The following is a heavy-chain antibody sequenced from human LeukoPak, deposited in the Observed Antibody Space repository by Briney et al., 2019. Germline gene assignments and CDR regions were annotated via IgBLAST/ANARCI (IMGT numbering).Heavy chain of an antibody. V-gene: IGHV3-21*01. CDR2: ISSSSSSYI. CDR1: GFTFSSYS. J-gene: IGHJ4*02. CDR3: ARAGDYDSSGYYPPFDY. D-gene: IGHD3-22*01. Sequence: GGSLRLSCAASGFTFSSYSMNWVRQAPGKGLEWVSSISSSSSSYIYYADSVKGRFTISRDNAKNSLYLQMNSPRAEDTAVYYCARAGDYDSSGYYPPFDYWGQGTLVAVSS.